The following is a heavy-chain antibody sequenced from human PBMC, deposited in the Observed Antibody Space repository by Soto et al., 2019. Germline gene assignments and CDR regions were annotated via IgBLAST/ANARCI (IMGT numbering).Heavy chain of an antibody. Sequence: GGSLRLSCAASGFTFSSYAMHWVRQAPGKGLEYVSAISSNGGSTYYANSVKGRFTISRDNSKNTLYLQMGSLRAEDMAVYYCARVGYYDFWSGYSPLRAYFDYWGQGTLVTVSS. CDR2: ISSNGGST. D-gene: IGHD3-3*01. V-gene: IGHV3-64*01. CDR3: ARVGYYDFWSGYSPLRAYFDY. J-gene: IGHJ4*02. CDR1: GFTFSSYA.